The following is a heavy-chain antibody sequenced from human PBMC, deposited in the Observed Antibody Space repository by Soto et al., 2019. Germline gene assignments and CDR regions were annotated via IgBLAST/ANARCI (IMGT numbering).Heavy chain of an antibody. Sequence: SETLSLTCTVSDDSISSRGYYWAWIRQPPGKGLEWIGSMYYSGTTDYNPSLKSRVTISVDSSRIHFSLKLISVTAADTAVYYCARQPFESSDYFDYWGQGTLVTV. V-gene: IGHV4-39*01. CDR3: ARQPFESSDYFDY. D-gene: IGHD3-22*01. CDR1: DDSISSRGYY. CDR2: MYYSGTT. J-gene: IGHJ4*02.